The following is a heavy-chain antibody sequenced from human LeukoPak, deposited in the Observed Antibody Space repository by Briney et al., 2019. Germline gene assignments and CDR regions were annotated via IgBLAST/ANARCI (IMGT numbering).Heavy chain of an antibody. CDR2: ISSSSSST. CDR3: ARGTGEVSTITDAFDI. Sequence: GGSLRLSCAASGFTFSDYYMSWMRKAPGRGLECISYISSSSSSTKYADSVKGRFTISRDNAKTSLYLQMNSLRAEDTAVYYCARGTGEVSTITDAFDIWGQGTMVTVSS. J-gene: IGHJ3*02. CDR1: GFTFSDYY. V-gene: IGHV3-11*06. D-gene: IGHD1-14*01.